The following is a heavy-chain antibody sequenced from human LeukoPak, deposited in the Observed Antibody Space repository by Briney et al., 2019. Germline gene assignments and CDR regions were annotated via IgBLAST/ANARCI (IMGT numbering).Heavy chain of an antibody. D-gene: IGHD2-21*02. V-gene: IGHV3-53*01. CDR2: IYSCGSR. CDR1: GFTVSSNY. J-gene: IGHJ4*02. Sequence: GGSLRLSCPASGFTVSSNYMRWVRQAPGKGLEWVSVIYSCGSRYYADSVKGGLTISRDNSKNTLYLQMNSLRAEDPAVYYCARYCGGDCYSGPVFDYWGQGTLVTVSS. CDR3: ARYCGGDCYSGPVFDY.